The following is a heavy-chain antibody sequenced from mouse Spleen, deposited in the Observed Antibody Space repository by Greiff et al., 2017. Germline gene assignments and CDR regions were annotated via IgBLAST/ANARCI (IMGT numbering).Heavy chain of an antibody. J-gene: IGHJ4*01. Sequence: EVQLQQSGAELVRPGASVKLSCTASGFNIKDYYMHWVKQRPEQGLEWIGRIDPEDGDTEYAPKFQGKATMTADTSSNTAYLQLSSLTSEDTAVYYCTTVYGNLPAMDYWGQGTSVTVSS. V-gene: IGHV14-1*01. CDR2: IDPEDGDT. CDR1: GFNIKDYY. D-gene: IGHD2-10*02. CDR3: TTVYGNLPAMDY.